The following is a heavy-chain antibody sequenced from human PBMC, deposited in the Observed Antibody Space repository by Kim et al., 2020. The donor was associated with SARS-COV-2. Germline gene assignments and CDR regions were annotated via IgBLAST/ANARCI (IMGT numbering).Heavy chain of an antibody. Sequence: SRVTISVDTSKNQFSLKLSSVTAADTAVYYCARDFTSPTKIYRDYVPFDYWGQGTLVTVSS. CDR3: ARDFTSPTKIYRDYVPFDY. V-gene: IGHV4-39*07. D-gene: IGHD4-17*01. J-gene: IGHJ4*02.